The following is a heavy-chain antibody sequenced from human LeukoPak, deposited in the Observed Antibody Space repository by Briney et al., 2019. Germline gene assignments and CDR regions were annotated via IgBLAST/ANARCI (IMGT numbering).Heavy chain of an antibody. CDR1: GGSISSYY. V-gene: IGHV4-59*01. CDR2: IYYSGST. D-gene: IGHD3-16*01. CDR3: ARGLAMITFGGVHFDY. J-gene: IGHJ4*02. Sequence: PSETLSLTCTVSGGSISSYYWSWIRQPPGKGLEWIGYIYYSGSTNYNPSLKSRVTISVDTSKNQFSLKLSSVTAADTAVYYCARGLAMITFGGVHFDYWGQGTLVTVSS.